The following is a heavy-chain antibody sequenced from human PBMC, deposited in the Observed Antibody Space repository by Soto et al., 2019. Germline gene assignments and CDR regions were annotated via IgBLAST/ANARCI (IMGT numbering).Heavy chain of an antibody. D-gene: IGHD6-13*01. CDR3: ARVIAAAADFDY. CDR1: SYTFASYG. J-gene: IGHJ4*02. V-gene: IGHV1-18*01. CDR2: ISAYNGNT. Sequence: QVQLVQSGAEVKKPGASVKVSCKASSYTFASYGISWVRQAPGQGLEWMGWISAYNGNTNYAQKLQGRVTKTTDTATSNGHKELRSLRSDDTAVYYCARVIAAAADFDYWGQGTLVTVSS.